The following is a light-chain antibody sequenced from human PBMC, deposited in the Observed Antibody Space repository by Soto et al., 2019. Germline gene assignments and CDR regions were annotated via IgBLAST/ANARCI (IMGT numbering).Light chain of an antibody. CDR1: SSDVGAHNH. CDR2: DVT. CDR3: CSYAGSNTLV. V-gene: IGLV2-11*01. J-gene: IGLJ2*01. Sequence: QSALTQPRSVSGSPGQSVTISCTGTSSDVGAHNHVSWYQQHPGKAPKVMIYDVTKRPSGVPDRCSGSKSGNTASLTISGLQAEDEAEYHCCSYAGSNTLVFGGGTKLTVL.